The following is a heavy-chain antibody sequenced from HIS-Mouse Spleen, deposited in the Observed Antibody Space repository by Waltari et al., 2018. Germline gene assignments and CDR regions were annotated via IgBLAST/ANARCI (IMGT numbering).Heavy chain of an antibody. Sequence: EVQLVETGGGLIQPGGSLRLSCAASGFIVSSNYMSWARQAPGKGLEWVSVIYSGGSTYYADSVKGRFTISRDNSKNTLYLQMNSLRAEDTAVYYCARDHGDSSSWYWYFDLWGRGTLVTVSS. CDR2: IYSGGST. CDR3: ARDHGDSSSWYWYFDL. CDR1: GFIVSSNY. J-gene: IGHJ2*01. D-gene: IGHD6-13*01. V-gene: IGHV3-53*02.